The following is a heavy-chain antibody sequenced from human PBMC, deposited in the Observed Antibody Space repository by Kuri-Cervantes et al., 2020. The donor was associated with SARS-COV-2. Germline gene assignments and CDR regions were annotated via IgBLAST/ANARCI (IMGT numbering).Heavy chain of an antibody. CDR3: ARDCSSPYKYYYYYYMDV. J-gene: IGHJ6*03. D-gene: IGHD6-13*01. CDR1: GLTFSNYA. CDR2: ISYDGSNK. V-gene: IGHV3-30*03. Sequence: GESLKISCAASGLTFSNYAMHWVRQAPGKGLKWVAVISYDGSNKYYADSMKGRFTISRDNSKNTLYLQMNSLRTEDTAVYYCARDCSSPYKYYYYYYMDVWGKGTTVTVSS.